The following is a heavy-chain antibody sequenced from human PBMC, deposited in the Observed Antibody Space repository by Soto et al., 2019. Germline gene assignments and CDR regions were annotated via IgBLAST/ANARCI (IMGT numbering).Heavy chain of an antibody. CDR3: AKDPRLYSSGWPIDY. V-gene: IGHV3-23*01. CDR1: GFTFSSYA. CDR2: ISGSGGST. J-gene: IGHJ4*02. D-gene: IGHD6-19*01. Sequence: PGGSLRLSFAASGFTFSSYAMSWVRQAPGKGLEWVSAISGSGGSTYYADSVKGRFTISRDNSKNTLYLQMNSLRAEDTAVYYCAKDPRLYSSGWPIDYWGQGTLVTVSS.